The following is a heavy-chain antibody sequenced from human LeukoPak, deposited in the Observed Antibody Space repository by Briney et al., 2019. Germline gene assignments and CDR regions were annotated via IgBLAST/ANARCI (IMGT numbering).Heavy chain of an antibody. CDR3: TSGHQTFDP. CDR2: IHFSGST. J-gene: IGHJ5*02. V-gene: IGHV4-59*01. Sequence: SETLPLTCTVSGVSISNYYWNWVRQSPGKGLEWIGYIHFSGSTNYNPSLKSRVTISTDTSKNQFSLNLRSVTAADAAVYYCTSGHQTFDPWGQGTLVTVSS. CDR1: GVSISNYY.